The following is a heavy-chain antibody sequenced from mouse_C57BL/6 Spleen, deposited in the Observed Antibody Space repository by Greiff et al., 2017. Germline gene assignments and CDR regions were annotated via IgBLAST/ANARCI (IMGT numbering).Heavy chain of an antibody. D-gene: IGHD1-1*01. J-gene: IGHJ2*01. CDR1: GFTFSDYG. V-gene: IGHV5-17*01. CDR3: ARGDDYYGSSYFDY. Sequence: DVQLVESGGGLVKPGGSLKLSCAASGFTFSDYGMPWVRQAPEKGLEWVAYISSGSSTISYADTVKGRFTIYRDNAKNTLFLQMTSLRSEDTAMYYCARGDDYYGSSYFDYWGQGTTLTVSS. CDR2: ISSGSSTI.